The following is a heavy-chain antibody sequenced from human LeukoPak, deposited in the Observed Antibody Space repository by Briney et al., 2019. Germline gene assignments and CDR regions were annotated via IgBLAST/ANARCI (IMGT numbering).Heavy chain of an antibody. CDR2: ISAYNGNT. Sequence: ASVKVSCKASGYTFTSYGISWVRQAPGQGLEWMGWISAYNGNTNYAQRLQGRVTMTTDTSTSTAYMELRSLRSDDTAVYYCARGGQGGIAAAGTYYWGQGTLVTVSS. CDR3: ARGGQGGIAAAGTYY. V-gene: IGHV1-18*01. CDR1: GYTFTSYG. J-gene: IGHJ4*02. D-gene: IGHD6-13*01.